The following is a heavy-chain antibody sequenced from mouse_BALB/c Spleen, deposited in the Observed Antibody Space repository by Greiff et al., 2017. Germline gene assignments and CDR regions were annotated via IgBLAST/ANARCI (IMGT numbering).Heavy chain of an antibody. CDR1: GYTFTSYW. J-gene: IGHJ2*01. D-gene: IGHD1-1*01. V-gene: IGHV1-69*02. CDR2: IDPSDSYT. Sequence: QVQLQQPGAELVKPGASVKLSCKASGYTFTSYWMHWVKQRPGQGLEWIGEIDPSDSYTNYNQKFKGKATLTVDKSSSTAYMQLSSLTSEDSAVYYCARVTVVAKDYWGQGTTLTVSS. CDR3: ARVTVVAKDY.